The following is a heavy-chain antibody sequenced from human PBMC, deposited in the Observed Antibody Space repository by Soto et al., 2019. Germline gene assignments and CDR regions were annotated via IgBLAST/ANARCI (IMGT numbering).Heavy chain of an antibody. J-gene: IGHJ4*02. CDR3: ARSSALQRWLQYFDY. CDR2: IIPIFGTA. CDR1: GGTFSSYA. Sequence: ASVKVSCKASGGTFSSYAISWVRQAPGQGLEWMGGIIPIFGTANYAQKFQGRVTITANESTSTAYMELSSLRSEDTAVYYCARSSALQRWLQYFDYWGQGTLVTVSS. D-gene: IGHD5-12*01. V-gene: IGHV1-69*13.